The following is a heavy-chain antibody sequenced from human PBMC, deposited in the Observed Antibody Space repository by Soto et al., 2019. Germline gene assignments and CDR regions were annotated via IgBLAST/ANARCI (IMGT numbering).Heavy chain of an antibody. V-gene: IGHV4-4*07. CDR1: GGSISSYY. J-gene: IGHJ6*02. CDR3: ARDFPDGSSWYTPSYYGMDV. D-gene: IGHD6-13*01. CDR2: IYTSGST. Sequence: QVQLQESGPGLVKPSETLSLTCTVSGGSISSYYWSWIRQPAGKGLEWIGRIYTSGSTNYNPSLKSRVTMSVETSKNQFSLKLSSVTAADTAVYYCARDFPDGSSWYTPSYYGMDVWGQGTTVTVSS.